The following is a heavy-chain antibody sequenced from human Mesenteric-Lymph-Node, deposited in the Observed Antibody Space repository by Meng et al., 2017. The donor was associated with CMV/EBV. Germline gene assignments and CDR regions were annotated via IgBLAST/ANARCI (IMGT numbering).Heavy chain of an antibody. CDR1: G. V-gene: IGHV1-18*04. CDR2: ISPDSGNT. Sequence: GISGVRQGTGQELERRGWISPDSGNTNYAQKFQGRVTMTTDASTSTAYMEVRSLRSDDTAVYYCARDGMAYCSSTSCYFALDIWGQGTMVTVSS. D-gene: IGHD2-2*01. J-gene: IGHJ3*02. CDR3: ARDGMAYCSSTSCYFALDI.